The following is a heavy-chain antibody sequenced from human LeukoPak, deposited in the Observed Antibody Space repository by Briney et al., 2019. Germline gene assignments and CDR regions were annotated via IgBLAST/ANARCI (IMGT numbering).Heavy chain of an antibody. CDR2: IYTSGST. D-gene: IGHD6-13*01. V-gene: IGHV4-4*07. J-gene: IGHJ4*02. CDR3: ARETPNTAAAGFDY. CDR1: GGSISSYY. Sequence: PSETLSLTCTVSGGSISSYYWSWIRQPAGKGLEWIGRIYTSGSTNYNPSLKSRVTMSVDTSKNQFSLKLSSVTAADTAVYYCARETPNTAAAGFDYWGQGTLVTVSS.